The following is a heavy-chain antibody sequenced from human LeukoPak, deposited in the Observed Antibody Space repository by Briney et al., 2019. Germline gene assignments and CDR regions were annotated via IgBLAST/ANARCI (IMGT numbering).Heavy chain of an antibody. CDR3: ARGYYDSSGYYLAFDY. CDR1: GYTFTGYY. D-gene: IGHD3-22*01. J-gene: IGHJ4*02. V-gene: IGHV1-2*02. CDR2: INPNSGGT. Sequence: ASVKVSCKASGYTFTGYYMHWVRQAPGQGLEWMGWINPNSGGTNYAQKFQGRVTMTRDTSISTAYMELSRLRSDDTAVYYCARGYYDSSGYYLAFDYWGQGTLVTVSS.